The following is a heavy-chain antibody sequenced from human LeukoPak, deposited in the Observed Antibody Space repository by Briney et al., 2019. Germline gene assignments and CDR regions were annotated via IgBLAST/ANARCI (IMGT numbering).Heavy chain of an antibody. CDR2: IRYDGSNK. V-gene: IGHV3-30*02. J-gene: IGHJ6*02. Sequence: AGGSLRLSCAASGFTFSRYGMHWVRQAPGKGLEWVAFIRYDGSNKYYADSVKGRFTISRDNSTNTLYLQMNSLRAEDTAVYYCARPARLYCSGGSCYAGYYGMDVWGQGTTVTVSS. CDR3: ARPARLYCSGGSCYAGYYGMDV. D-gene: IGHD2-15*01. CDR1: GFTFSRYG.